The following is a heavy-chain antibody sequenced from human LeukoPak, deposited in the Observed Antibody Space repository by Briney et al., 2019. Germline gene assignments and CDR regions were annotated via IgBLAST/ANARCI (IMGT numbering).Heavy chain of an antibody. CDR3: AKDMDTGYYYDSSGYIPDY. V-gene: IGHV3-23*01. D-gene: IGHD3-22*01. J-gene: IGHJ4*02. CDR2: ISGSGGST. CDR1: GFSFSSYW. Sequence: GGSLRLSCAASGFSFSSYWMGWVRQAPGKGLEWVSAISGSGGSTYYADSVKGRFTISRDNSKNTLYLQMNSLRAEDTAVYYCAKDMDTGYYYDSSGYIPDYWGQGTLVTASS.